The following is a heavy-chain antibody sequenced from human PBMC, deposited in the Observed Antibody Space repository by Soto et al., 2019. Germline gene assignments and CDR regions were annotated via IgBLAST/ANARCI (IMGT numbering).Heavy chain of an antibody. V-gene: IGHV4-39*01. Sequence: QLQLQESGPGLVKPSETLSLTCSVSGVSISNTSYYWGWIRQPPGKGLEWVGTIYFSGSTFYNPSLKSRVTISIDTSKNQFSLRLSSLTAADTAVYYCARHGSYWGQGTLVTVSS. J-gene: IGHJ4*02. CDR1: GVSISNTSYY. CDR3: ARHGSY. CDR2: IYFSGST.